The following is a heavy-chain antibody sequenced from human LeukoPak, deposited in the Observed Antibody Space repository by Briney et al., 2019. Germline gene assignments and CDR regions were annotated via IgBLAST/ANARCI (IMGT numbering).Heavy chain of an antibody. V-gene: IGHV3-21*04. CDR3: AKGGSSWSXXDY. Sequence: KTGGSLRLSCAASGFTFSSYSMNWVRQAPGKGLEWVSSISSSSSYIYYADSVKGRFTISRDNAKNTLYLQMNSLRAEDTAVYYCAKGGSSWSXXDYXXXGTXVTVSX. J-gene: IGHJ4*01. CDR2: ISSSSSYI. D-gene: IGHD6-13*01. CDR1: GFTFSSYS.